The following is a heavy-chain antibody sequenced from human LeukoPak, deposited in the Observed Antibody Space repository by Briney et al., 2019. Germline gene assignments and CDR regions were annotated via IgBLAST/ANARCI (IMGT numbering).Heavy chain of an antibody. Sequence: GGSLRLSCAASGFTVGSYYMNWVRQAPGKGLEWVSAISGSGGSTYYADSVKGRFTISRDNSKNTLYLQMNSLRAEDTAVYYCAKDPLGGATFDYWGQGTLVTVSS. D-gene: IGHD1-26*01. CDR3: AKDPLGGATFDY. J-gene: IGHJ4*02. CDR2: ISGSGGST. CDR1: GFTVGSYY. V-gene: IGHV3-23*01.